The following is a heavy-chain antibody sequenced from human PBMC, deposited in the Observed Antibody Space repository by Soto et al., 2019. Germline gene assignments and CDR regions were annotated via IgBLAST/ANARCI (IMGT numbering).Heavy chain of an antibody. CDR3: ARFHGYKPPGTNWFDP. D-gene: IGHD3-22*01. CDR2: ISAYNGNT. V-gene: IGHV1-18*01. Sequence: ASVKVSCKTSAYTFTSYGISWVRQAPGQGLEWMGWISAYNGNTNYAQKFQGRVTMATDTSTSTAYMELRSLRSDDTAVYYCARFHGYKPPGTNWFDPWGQGTLVTVSS. J-gene: IGHJ5*02. CDR1: AYTFTSYG.